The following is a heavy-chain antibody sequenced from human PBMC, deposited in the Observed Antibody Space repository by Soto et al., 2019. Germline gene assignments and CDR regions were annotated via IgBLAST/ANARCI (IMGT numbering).Heavy chain of an antibody. Sequence: QVQLQESGPGLVKPSQTLSLTCTVSGGSISSGDYYWSWIRQPPGKGLEWIGYIYYSGSTYYNPSLKSRVNISVDTSKNQCSLQLSYVTAADTAVYYCARVAKVSSWSFDYWGQGTLVTVSS. D-gene: IGHD6-13*01. CDR2: IYYSGST. CDR1: GGSISSGDYY. CDR3: ARVAKVSSWSFDY. V-gene: IGHV4-30-4*01. J-gene: IGHJ4*02.